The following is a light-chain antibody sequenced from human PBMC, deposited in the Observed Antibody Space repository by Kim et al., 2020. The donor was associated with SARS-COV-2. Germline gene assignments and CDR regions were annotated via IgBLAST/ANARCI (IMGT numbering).Light chain of an antibody. V-gene: IGLV2-14*04. CDR2: AVS. CDR3: SSYTSSSTVV. J-gene: IGLJ2*01. Sequence: GQSITISCTGTSSDAGAYNYVSWYQQHPGKAPKLMIYAVSNRPSGVSNRFSGSKSGNTASLTISGLQFEDEADYYCSSYTSSSTVVFGGGTQLTVL. CDR1: SSDAGAYNY.